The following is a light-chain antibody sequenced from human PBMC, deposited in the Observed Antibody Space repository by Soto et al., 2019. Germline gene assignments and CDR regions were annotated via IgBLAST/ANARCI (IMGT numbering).Light chain of an antibody. Sequence: EIVMTQSPATLSVSPGERATLSCRASQSINSNLAWYQQKPGQAPRLLIHGASTTATDTPARFSGSGSGTEFTLTISSLQSEDFAVYSCQQYNNWPRTFGQGTQVEIK. CDR3: QQYNNWPRT. J-gene: IGKJ1*01. CDR2: GAS. CDR1: QSINSN. V-gene: IGKV3-15*01.